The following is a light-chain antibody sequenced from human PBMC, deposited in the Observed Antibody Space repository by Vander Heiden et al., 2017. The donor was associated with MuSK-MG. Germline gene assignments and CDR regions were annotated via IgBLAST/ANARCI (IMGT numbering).Light chain of an antibody. CDR3: GSWDSSLSAGV. CDR1: SSNIGNNY. J-gene: IGLJ3*02. V-gene: IGLV1-51*01. Sequence: QPVLTQPPSVSAAPGQQVTISCSGGSSNIGNNYISWYQQLPGAAPKLLIYDTDERPSGIPDRFSGSKSGTSATLGITGLQTGDEAVYYCGSWDSSLSAGVFGGGTKLTVL. CDR2: DTD.